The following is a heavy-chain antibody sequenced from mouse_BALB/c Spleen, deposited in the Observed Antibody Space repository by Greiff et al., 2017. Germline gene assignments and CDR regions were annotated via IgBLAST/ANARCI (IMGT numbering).Heavy chain of an antibody. D-gene: IGHD3-1*01. J-gene: IGHJ3*01. CDR1: GFTFSSYG. CDR2: ISSGGSYT. Sequence: EVMLVESGGDLVKPGGSLKLSCAASGFTFSSYGMSWVRQTPDKRLEWVATISSGGSYTYYPDSVKGRFTISRDNAKNNLYLQMSSLKSEDTAMYYCAREAARATAWFAYWGQGTLVTVSA. V-gene: IGHV5-6*01. CDR3: AREAARATAWFAY.